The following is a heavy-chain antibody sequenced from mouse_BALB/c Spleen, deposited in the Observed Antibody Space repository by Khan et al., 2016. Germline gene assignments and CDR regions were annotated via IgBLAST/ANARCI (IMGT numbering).Heavy chain of an antibody. CDR2: IYPGDGDT. CDR1: GYTFTSYW. Sequence: QIQLVQSGAELARPGASVKLSCKASGYTFTSYWMQWVKQRPGQGLEWIGAIYPGDGDTRYTQKFKGKATLTADKSSSTAYMQLSSLASADSAVYDCAREGWLRVDYWGQGTSVTVAS. CDR3: AREGWLRVDY. D-gene: IGHD2-2*01. J-gene: IGHJ4*01. V-gene: IGHV1-87*01.